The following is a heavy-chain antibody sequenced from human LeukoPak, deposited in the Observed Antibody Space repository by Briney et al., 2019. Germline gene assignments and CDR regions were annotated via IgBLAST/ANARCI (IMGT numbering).Heavy chain of an antibody. CDR3: ARGVPKQWPYYYYYGMDV. CDR2: INHSGST. V-gene: IGHV4-34*01. CDR1: GGSFSGYY. J-gene: IGHJ6*02. D-gene: IGHD6-19*01. Sequence: PSETLSLTCAVYGGSFSGYYWSWIRQPPGKGLEWIGEINHSGSTNYNPSLKSRVTISVDTSKNQFSLKLSSVTAADTAVYYCARGVPKQWPYYYYYGMDVWGQGTTVTVS.